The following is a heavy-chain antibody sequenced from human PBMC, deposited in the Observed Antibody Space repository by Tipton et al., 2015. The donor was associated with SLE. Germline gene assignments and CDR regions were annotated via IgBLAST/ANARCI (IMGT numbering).Heavy chain of an antibody. D-gene: IGHD2-2*01. Sequence: QVQLVQSGAEVKKPGASVKVSCKASGYTFTSYDINWVRRATGQGLEWMGWMNPNSGNTGYAQNFQGRVTITRNTSISTAYMELSSLRSEDTAVYYCARGSSTSFVYFDYWGQGTLVTVSS. CDR3: ARGSSTSFVYFDY. CDR2: MNPNSGNT. CDR1: GYTFTSYD. V-gene: IGHV1-8*03. J-gene: IGHJ4*02.